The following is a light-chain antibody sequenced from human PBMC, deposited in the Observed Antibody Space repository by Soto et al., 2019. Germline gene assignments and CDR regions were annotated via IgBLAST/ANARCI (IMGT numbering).Light chain of an antibody. CDR1: LSVSSN. Sequence: IVMTQSPEILPVSPGERATLTCRASLSVSSNLAWYQQKPGQAPRLLIYAATTRVTGIPPRFSGSGSGTEFTLTISSLQSEDFAVYYCQQYNNWRRTFGPGTKVDIK. CDR3: QQYNNWRRT. CDR2: AAT. V-gene: IGKV3-15*01. J-gene: IGKJ1*01.